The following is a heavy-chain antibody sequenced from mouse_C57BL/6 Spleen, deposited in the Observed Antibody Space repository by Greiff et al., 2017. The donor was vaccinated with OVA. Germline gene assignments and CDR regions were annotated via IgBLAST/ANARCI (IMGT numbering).Heavy chain of an antibody. CDR1: GYTFTSYW. V-gene: IGHV1-64*01. D-gene: IGHD3-2*02. CDR2: IHPSSGST. J-gene: IGHJ3*01. CDR3: ARDELRLLFAY. Sequence: QVQLQQPGAELVKPGASVKLSCKASGYTFTSYWMHWVKQRPGQGLEWIGMIHPSSGSTNYNEKFKGKATLTVDKSSSTAYMQLSSLTSEDSAVYYCARDELRLLFAYWGQGTLVTVSA.